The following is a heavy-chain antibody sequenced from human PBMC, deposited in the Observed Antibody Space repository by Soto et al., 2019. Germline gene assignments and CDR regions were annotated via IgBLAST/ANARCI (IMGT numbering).Heavy chain of an antibody. CDR1: GYAISRGYY. V-gene: IGHV4-38-2*01. D-gene: IGHD3-10*01. J-gene: IGHJ5*02. CDR3: ALHTFYCGHSPQYNNWFDP. CDR2: FHHTGNT. Sequence: ETLALTCVVSGYAISRGYYWCWIRQPPGKGLEWIGSFHHTGNTYYNPSLKSRVTLPVDTSRNQFSLKLSSVTAADTAVYYCALHTFYCGHSPQYNNWFDPWGQGTLVTVPS.